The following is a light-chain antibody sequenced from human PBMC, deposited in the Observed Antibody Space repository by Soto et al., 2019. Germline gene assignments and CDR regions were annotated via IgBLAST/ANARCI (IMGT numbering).Light chain of an antibody. J-gene: IGKJ4*01. V-gene: IGKV3-11*01. Sequence: IVLTQSQATLSLSPCEKATLYYRASQSVSRYLAWYQQKPGQAPRLLIYDASNRVTGIPVRFSGSGSGTDFTLTISSLEPEDFAVYYCQQYNNWPLTFGGGTKVDI. CDR1: QSVSRY. CDR2: DAS. CDR3: QQYNNWPLT.